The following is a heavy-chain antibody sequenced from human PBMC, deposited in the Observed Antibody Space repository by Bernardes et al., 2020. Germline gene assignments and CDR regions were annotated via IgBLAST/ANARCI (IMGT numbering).Heavy chain of an antibody. J-gene: IGHJ4*02. Sequence: GSLRLSCAASGFTVSSHYMSWVRQAPGKGLDWVSVIYSGGSTYYADSVKGRFTISRDNSKNSLYLQMNSLRAEDTAVYYCAREHVAVAVTLDYWGQGTLVTVSS. D-gene: IGHD6-19*01. CDR1: GFTVSSHY. CDR3: AREHVAVAVTLDY. CDR2: IYSGGST. V-gene: IGHV3-66*01.